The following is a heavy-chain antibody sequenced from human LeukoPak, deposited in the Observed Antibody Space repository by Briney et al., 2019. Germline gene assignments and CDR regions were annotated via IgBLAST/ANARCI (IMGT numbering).Heavy chain of an antibody. J-gene: IGHJ3*02. CDR2: IYYSGST. V-gene: IGHV4-39*01. CDR3: ARGRGYSSTTDAFEI. Sequence: SETLSLTCAVSGGSISSNSYYWGWIRQPPGKGLEWIGSIYYSGSTYYNPSLKSRVTISVDTSKNQFSLKLSSVTAADTAVYYCARGRGYSSTTDAFEIWGQGTMVTVSS. CDR1: GGSISSNSYY. D-gene: IGHD6-13*01.